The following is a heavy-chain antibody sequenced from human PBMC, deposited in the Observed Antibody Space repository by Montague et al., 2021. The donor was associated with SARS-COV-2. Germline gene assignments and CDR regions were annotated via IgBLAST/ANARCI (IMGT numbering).Heavy chain of an antibody. J-gene: IGHJ6*02. Sequence: SETLSLTCTVAGGSISSNNCSWTRHPPGTGLEWGGYINYSGSTNYNPSLKSRVTISVDTSKNQFYLNLSSATAADTAVYYCARNLVVHYWYGMDVWGQGTTVTVSS. CDR3: ARNLVVHYWYGMDV. V-gene: IGHV4-59*01. D-gene: IGHD2-15*01. CDR1: GGSISSNN. CDR2: INYSGST.